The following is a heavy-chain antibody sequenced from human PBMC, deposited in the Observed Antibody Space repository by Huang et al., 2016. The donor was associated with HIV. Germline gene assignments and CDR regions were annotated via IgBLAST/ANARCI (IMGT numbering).Heavy chain of an antibody. CDR3: ARFRGPQVTLNWLDP. Sequence: QVQLVQSGPEMKKPGASVNVSCKAFGYTFFTYSISWVRQAPGQGLEGMGWVSTYTGHTNESQKFQGRLTLTTDVSTSSAYMELKNLRSDDTAVYYCARFRGPQVTLNWLDPWGQGTLVTVSS. CDR1: GYTFFTYS. J-gene: IGHJ5*02. V-gene: IGHV1-18*01. D-gene: IGHD3-10*01. CDR2: VSTYTGHT.